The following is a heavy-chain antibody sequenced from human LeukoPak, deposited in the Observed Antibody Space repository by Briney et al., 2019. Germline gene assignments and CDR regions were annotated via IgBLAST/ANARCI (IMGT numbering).Heavy chain of an antibody. J-gene: IGHJ5*02. V-gene: IGHV4-34*01. CDR2: INHSGST. CDR1: GGSFSGYY. Sequence: SETLSLTCAVYGGSFSGYYWSWIRQPPGKGLEWIGEINHSGSTNYNPSLKSRVTISVDTSKNQFSLKLSSVTAADTAVYYCAGGKGRNWFDPWGQGTLVTVSS. D-gene: IGHD1-1*01. CDR3: AGGKGRNWFDP.